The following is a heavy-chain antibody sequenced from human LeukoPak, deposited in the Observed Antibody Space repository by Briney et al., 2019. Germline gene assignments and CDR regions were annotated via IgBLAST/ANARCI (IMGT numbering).Heavy chain of an antibody. Sequence: GGSLRLSCAASGFTFNRYAMSWVRQAPGKGLEWVSYISSSGSTIYYADSVKGRFTISRDNAKNSLYLQMNSLRAEDTAVYYCARVLNYYYYMDVWGKGTTVTISS. CDR3: ARVLNYYYYMDV. CDR2: ISSSGSTI. J-gene: IGHJ6*03. V-gene: IGHV3-11*01. CDR1: GFTFNRYA.